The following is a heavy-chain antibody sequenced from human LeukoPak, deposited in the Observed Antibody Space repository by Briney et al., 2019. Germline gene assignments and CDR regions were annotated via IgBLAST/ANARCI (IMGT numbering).Heavy chain of an antibody. CDR2: ISSRSRNI. J-gene: IGHJ4*02. CDR1: GFTFSSFS. CDR3: ARDFPSDY. Sequence: GGSLRLSCAASGFTFSSFSMNWVRQAPGKGLEWVSYISSRSRNIYHADSVKGRSTISRDNAKNSLYLQMNSLRNEDTAVYYCARDFPSDYWGQGTLVTVSS. V-gene: IGHV3-48*02.